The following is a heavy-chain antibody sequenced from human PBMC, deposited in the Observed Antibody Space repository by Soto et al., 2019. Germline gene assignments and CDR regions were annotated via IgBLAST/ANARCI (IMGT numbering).Heavy chain of an antibody. CDR1: KFSISEYW. CDR2: IQSDGCCA. CDR3: ANFLHSGYDSEY. Sequence: VHLVESGGGAVQPGGSLRLSCAASKFSISEYWMHWVRLAPGKGLEWVSRIQSDGCCASYADSVKGRFTISRDNAKNRLYLQMNSLRDEDTAVYFCANFLHSGYDSEYWGQGTLVTVSS. J-gene: IGHJ4*02. V-gene: IGHV3-74*01. D-gene: IGHD5-12*01.